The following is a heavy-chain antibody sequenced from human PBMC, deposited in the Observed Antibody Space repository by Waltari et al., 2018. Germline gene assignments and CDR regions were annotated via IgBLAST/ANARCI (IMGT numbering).Heavy chain of an antibody. J-gene: IGHJ4*02. Sequence: EVQLLESGGGLVQPGGSLRLSCAASGFTFSSYAMSWVRQAPGKGLEWVSAISGIGGSTYYEDSVKGRVTISRDNSKNTLYLQMNSLRAEDTAVYYCAKARRITIFGVVTPFDYWGQGTLVTVSS. D-gene: IGHD3-3*01. CDR1: GFTFSSYA. V-gene: IGHV3-23*01. CDR3: AKARRITIFGVVTPFDY. CDR2: ISGIGGST.